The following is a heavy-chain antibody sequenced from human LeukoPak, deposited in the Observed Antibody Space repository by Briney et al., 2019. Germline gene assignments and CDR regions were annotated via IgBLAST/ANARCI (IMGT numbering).Heavy chain of an antibody. D-gene: IGHD5-24*01. CDR2: INPNSGGT. CDR3: ARWLQWNDAFDI. CDR1: GYTFTGYY. J-gene: IGHJ3*02. Sequence: ASVKVSCKASGYTFTGYYMHWVRQAPGQGLEWMGWINPNSGGTNYAQKFQGRVTMTRDTSISTAYMELSRLRSDDTAVYYCARWLQWNDAFDIWGQATMVTVSS. V-gene: IGHV1-2*02.